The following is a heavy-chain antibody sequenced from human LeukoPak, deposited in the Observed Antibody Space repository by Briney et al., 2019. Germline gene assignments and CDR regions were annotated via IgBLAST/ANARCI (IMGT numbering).Heavy chain of an antibody. J-gene: IGHJ4*02. V-gene: IGHV3-74*01. Sequence: QPGGSLRLSCAASGITFSRLWMHWVRQAPGKGLVWVSHIYGDGSTTNYADDVKGRFTISRDNAKNTLYLQMNSLRAEDTAVYYCEAGGNGDFDYWGQGTLVTVSS. D-gene: IGHD3-16*01. CDR1: GITFSRLW. CDR2: IYGDGSTT. CDR3: EAGGNGDFDY.